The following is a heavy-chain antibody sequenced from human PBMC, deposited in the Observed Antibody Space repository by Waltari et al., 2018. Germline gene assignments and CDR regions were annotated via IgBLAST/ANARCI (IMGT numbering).Heavy chain of an antibody. CDR3: ASSMAAADRGGFDP. CDR1: RYTLPGYY. Sequence: VQLVQSGAEVKKPGASVKVSCKASRYTLPGYYLPWLRQAPGQGLEWMGWINPNSGGTNYAQKFQGRVTMTRDTSISTAYMELSRLRSDDTAVYYCASSMAAADRGGFDPWGQGTLVTVSS. V-gene: IGHV1-2*02. D-gene: IGHD6-13*01. CDR2: INPNSGGT. J-gene: IGHJ5*02.